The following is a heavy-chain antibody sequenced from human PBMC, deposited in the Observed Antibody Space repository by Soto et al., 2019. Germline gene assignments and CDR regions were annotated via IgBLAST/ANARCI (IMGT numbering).Heavy chain of an antibody. J-gene: IGHJ6*02. Sequence: SQTLSLTCAISGDSVSSNSAAWNWIRQSPSRGLEWLGGTYYRSKWYNDYAVSVKSRITINPDTSKNQFSLQLNSVTPEDTAVYYCARDMERIQLWFGYYYYGMDVWGQGTTVTVSS. D-gene: IGHD5-18*01. CDR2: TYYRSKWYN. CDR1: GDSVSSNSAA. V-gene: IGHV6-1*01. CDR3: ARDMERIQLWFGYYYYGMDV.